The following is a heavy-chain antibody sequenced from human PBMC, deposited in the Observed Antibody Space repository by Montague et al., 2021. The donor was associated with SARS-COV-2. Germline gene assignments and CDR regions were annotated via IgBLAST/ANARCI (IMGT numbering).Heavy chain of an antibody. J-gene: IGHJ5*02. Sequence: SLRLSCAASIFAFSSYSVNLVRQAPGKGLEWVSSISDSSNYIYYADSVKGRFTISRDNAKNSLYLQMNSLRAEDTAVYYCATESGSGWFDNWGQGTLVTVSS. CDR3: ATESGSGWFDN. CDR2: ISDSSNYI. CDR1: IFAFSSYS. D-gene: IGHD6-19*01. V-gene: IGHV3-21*01.